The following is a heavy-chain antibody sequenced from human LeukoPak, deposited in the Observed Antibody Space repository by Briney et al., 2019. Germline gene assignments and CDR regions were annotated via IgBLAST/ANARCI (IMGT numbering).Heavy chain of an antibody. J-gene: IGHJ4*02. V-gene: IGHV1-18*01. D-gene: IGHD3-16*01. CDR3: ARDVGRSYDLDY. CDR1: GYTFTSYG. CDR2: ISAYNGNT. Sequence: ASVKVSCRASGYTFTSYGISWVRQAPGQGLEWMGWISAYNGNTDYAQSLQGRVTMTIDTSTSTVYMELRSLRSDDTAVYYCARDVGRSYDLDYWGQGTLVTVSS.